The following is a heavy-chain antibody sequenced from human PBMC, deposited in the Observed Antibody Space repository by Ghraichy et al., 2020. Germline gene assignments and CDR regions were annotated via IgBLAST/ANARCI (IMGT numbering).Heavy chain of an antibody. V-gene: IGHV3-23*01. CDR2: ISGSGGST. D-gene: IGHD6-19*01. CDR1: GFTFRSYA. J-gene: IGHJ4*02. CDR3: AKASSVYSSGWHVFDY. Sequence: GESLRLSCAASGFTFRSYAMSWVRQAPGKGLEWVSAISGSGGSTYYADSVKGRFTISRDNSKNTLYLQMNSLRAEDTAVYYCAKASSVYSSGWHVFDYWGQRTLVTVSS.